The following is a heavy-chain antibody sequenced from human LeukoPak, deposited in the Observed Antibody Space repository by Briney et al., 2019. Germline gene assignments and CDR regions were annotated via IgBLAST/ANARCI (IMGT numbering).Heavy chain of an antibody. J-gene: IGHJ6*02. V-gene: IGHV3-43*02. CDR2: INADGGRT. CDR3: ATWAFYHGMDV. D-gene: IGHD2/OR15-2a*01. CDR1: GFTFDGYA. Sequence: GGSLRLSCVASGFTFDGYAMHWVRQAPGKGLEWVSLINADGGRTYNADSVNGRFTISRDNSKNSLYLQMNSLRSEDSAVYYCATWAFYHGMDVWGQGTTVIVFS.